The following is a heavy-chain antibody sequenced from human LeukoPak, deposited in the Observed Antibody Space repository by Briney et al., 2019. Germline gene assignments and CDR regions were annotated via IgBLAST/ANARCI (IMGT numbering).Heavy chain of an antibody. CDR3: AKDPNFTIFGVVIISGMDV. Sequence: GGSLRLSCAASGFSFSSYAMSWVRQAPGKGLEWVSAISGSGGSTYYADSVKGRFTISRDNSKNTLYLQMNSLRAEDTAVYYCAKDPNFTIFGVVIISGMDVWGQGTTVTVSS. D-gene: IGHD3-3*01. V-gene: IGHV3-23*01. CDR1: GFSFSSYA. J-gene: IGHJ6*02. CDR2: ISGSGGST.